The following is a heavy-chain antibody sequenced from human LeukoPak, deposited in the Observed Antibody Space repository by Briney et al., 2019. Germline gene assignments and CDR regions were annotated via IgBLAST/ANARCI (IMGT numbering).Heavy chain of an antibody. Sequence: SGGSLRLSCAASGFTFSSYGMHWVRQAPGKGLEGVAVIWYDGSNKYYADSVKGRFTISGDNSKNTLYLQMNSLRAEDTAVYYCAKDPGQQLVRYYFDYWGQGTLVTVSS. CDR2: IWYDGSNK. D-gene: IGHD6-13*01. CDR3: AKDPGQQLVRYYFDY. V-gene: IGHV3-33*06. CDR1: GFTFSSYG. J-gene: IGHJ4*02.